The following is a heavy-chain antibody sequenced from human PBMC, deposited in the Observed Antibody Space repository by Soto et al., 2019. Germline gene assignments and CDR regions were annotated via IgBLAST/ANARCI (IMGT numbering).Heavy chain of an antibody. V-gene: IGHV3-7*05. Sequence: QLGGSLRLSCAASGFTFSSYWMSWVRQAPGKGLEWVANIKQDGSEKYYVDSVKGRFTISRDNAKNSLYLQMNSLRAEDTAVYYCARTKDDYDSSGYWKIGYYFDYWGQGTLVTVSS. D-gene: IGHD3-22*01. CDR3: ARTKDDYDSSGYWKIGYYFDY. J-gene: IGHJ4*02. CDR2: IKQDGSEK. CDR1: GFTFSSYW.